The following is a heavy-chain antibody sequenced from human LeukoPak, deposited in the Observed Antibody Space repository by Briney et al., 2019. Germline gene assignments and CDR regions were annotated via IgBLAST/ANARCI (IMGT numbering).Heavy chain of an antibody. V-gene: IGHV1-3*03. CDR1: GYTFTSYA. D-gene: IGHD5-18*01. Sequence: GASVKVSCKASGYTFTSYAMHWVRQAPGQRLEWMGWINAGNGNTKYSQEFQGRVTITRDTSASTAYMELSSLRSEDMAVYYCARGTLNVDTAMVYFDYWGQGTLVTVSS. CDR2: INAGNGNT. J-gene: IGHJ4*02. CDR3: ARGTLNVDTAMVYFDY.